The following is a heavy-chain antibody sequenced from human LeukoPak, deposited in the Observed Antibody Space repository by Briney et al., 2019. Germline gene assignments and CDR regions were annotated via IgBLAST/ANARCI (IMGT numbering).Heavy chain of an antibody. D-gene: IGHD1-26*01. V-gene: IGHV3-21*01. Sequence: KTGGSLRLSCAASGFTFSSYSMNWVRQAPGKGLEWVSSISSSSSYIYYADSVKGRFTISRDNAKNSLYLQMNSLRAEDTAVYYCARDSSGSYLNYYYYYMDVWGKRTTVTVSS. CDR2: ISSSSSYI. CDR1: GFTFSSYS. J-gene: IGHJ6*03. CDR3: ARDSSGSYLNYYYYYMDV.